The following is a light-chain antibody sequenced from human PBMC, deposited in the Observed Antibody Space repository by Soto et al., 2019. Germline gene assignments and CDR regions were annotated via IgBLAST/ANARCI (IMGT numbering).Light chain of an antibody. J-gene: IGLJ1*01. CDR3: QTWGTGIQV. V-gene: IGLV4-69*01. Sequence: QLVLTQSPSASASLGASVKLTCTLSSGHSDYAIAWHQQQPEKGPRYLMNLNSDGSHSKGDGIPDRFSGSSSGAERYLTISSLQSEDEADYYCQTWGTGIQVFGTGTKLTVL. CDR1: SGHSDYA. CDR2: LNSDGSH.